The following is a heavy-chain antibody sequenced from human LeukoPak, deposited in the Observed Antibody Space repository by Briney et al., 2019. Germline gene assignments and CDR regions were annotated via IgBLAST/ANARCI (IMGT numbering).Heavy chain of an antibody. CDR1: GGSFSDYY. D-gene: IGHD6-19*01. CDR2: INHSGDT. V-gene: IGHV4-34*01. CDR3: ARGLRDTSGWWGWFDP. Sequence: SETLSLTCAVYGGSFSDYYWSWIRRPPGKGLEWIGEINHSGDTNYKSSLKSRVTISVDTSKNQFSLKVTSVTAADTAVYYCARGLRDTSGWWGWFDPWGQGTLVTVSS. J-gene: IGHJ5*02.